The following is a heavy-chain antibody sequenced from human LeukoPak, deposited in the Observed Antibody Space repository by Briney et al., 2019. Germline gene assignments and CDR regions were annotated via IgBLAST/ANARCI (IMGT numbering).Heavy chain of an antibody. CDR2: INHSGST. CDR1: GGSFSGYY. V-gene: IGHV4-34*01. J-gene: IGHJ4*02. CDR3: ARVESSGWYNY. D-gene: IGHD6-19*01. Sequence: SETLSLTCAVYGGSFSGYYWSWIRQPPGKGLEWIGEINHSGSTNYNPSLKSRVTISVDTSKNQLSLKLSSVTAADTAVYYCARVESSGWYNYWGQGTLVTVSS.